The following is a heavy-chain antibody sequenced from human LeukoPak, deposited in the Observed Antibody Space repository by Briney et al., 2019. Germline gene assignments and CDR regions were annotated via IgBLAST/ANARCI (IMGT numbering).Heavy chain of an antibody. CDR1: GYTFTGYG. CDR2: ISAYNGNT. J-gene: IGHJ4*02. D-gene: IGHD3-22*01. V-gene: IGHV1-18*01. CDR3: ARGRSDYDSSTCFDY. Sequence: GASVKVSCKASGYTFTGYGISWVRQAPGQGLEWMGWISAYNGNTNYAQKLQGRVTMTRNTSISTAYMELSSLRSEDTAVYYCARGRSDYDSSTCFDYWGQGTLVTVSS.